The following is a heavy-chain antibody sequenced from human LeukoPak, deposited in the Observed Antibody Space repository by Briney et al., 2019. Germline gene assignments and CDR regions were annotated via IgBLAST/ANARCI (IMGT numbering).Heavy chain of an antibody. CDR2: IYHSGST. D-gene: IGHD1-26*01. Sequence: SGTLSLTCAVSGDSISTDSWWNWVRQPPGKGLEWIGEIYHSGSTNSNPSLNSRVTISVDKSKNQFSLKLSSVTAADTAVYYCAREVGSMTFFDYWGQGTLVTVSS. CDR3: AREVGSMTFFDY. CDR1: GDSISTDSW. V-gene: IGHV4-4*02. J-gene: IGHJ4*02.